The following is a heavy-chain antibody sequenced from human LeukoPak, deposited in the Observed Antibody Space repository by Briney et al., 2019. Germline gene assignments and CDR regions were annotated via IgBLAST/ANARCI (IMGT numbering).Heavy chain of an antibody. CDR3: ARHKRGYYGFWSGEDYFDY. J-gene: IGHJ4*02. V-gene: IGHV4-39*01. CDR1: GGSISSSSYY. CDR2: IYYSGST. D-gene: IGHD3-3*01. Sequence: SETLSLTCTVSGGSISSSSYYWGWIRQPPGKGLEWIGSIYYSGSTYYNPSLKSRVTISVDTSKNQFSLKLSSVTAADTAVYYCARHKRGYYGFWSGEDYFDYWGQGTLVTVSS.